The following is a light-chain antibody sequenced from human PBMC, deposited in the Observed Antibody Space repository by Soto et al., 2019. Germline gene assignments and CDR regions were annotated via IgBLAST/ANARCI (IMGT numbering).Light chain of an antibody. CDR1: QSISNY. V-gene: IGKV1-39*01. J-gene: IGKJ1*01. CDR2: AAS. CDR3: QQYNSYSLVT. Sequence: DIQMTQSPSSLSASVGDRVIITCRTSQSISNYLNWYQHKPGKAPKVLISAASNLQSGVPSRFSGSGSGTVFTLTISSLQPEDFATYYCQQYNSYSLVTFGQGTKVEIK.